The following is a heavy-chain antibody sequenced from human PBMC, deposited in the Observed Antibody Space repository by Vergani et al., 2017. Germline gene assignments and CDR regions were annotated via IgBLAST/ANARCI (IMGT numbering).Heavy chain of an antibody. CDR2: ISYDGSNK. V-gene: IGHV3-30*18. CDR1: GFTVSSNY. CDR3: AKDGTVSPFDY. D-gene: IGHD1-26*01. J-gene: IGHJ4*02. Sequence: VQLVESGGGLIQPGGSLRLSCAASGFTVSSNYMSWVRQAPGKGLEWVAVISYDGSNKYYADSVKGRFTISRDNSKNTLYLQMNSLRAEDTAVYYCAKDGTVSPFDYWGQGTLVTVSS.